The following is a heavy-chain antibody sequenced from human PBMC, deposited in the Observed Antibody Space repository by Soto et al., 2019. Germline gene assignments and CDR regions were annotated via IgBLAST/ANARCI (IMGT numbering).Heavy chain of an antibody. V-gene: IGHV1-18*01. CDR2: ISAYNGNT. CDR1: GYTFTSYV. J-gene: IGHJ6*02. Sequence: QVQLVQSGAEVKKPGASVKVSCKASGYTFTSYVISWVRQAPGQGLEWMGWISAYNGNTNYAQKLQGRVTMTKDTSTSTAYMELRSLRSDDTAVYYCASHYDSSGLRGKYGMDVWGQGTTVTGSS. D-gene: IGHD3-22*01. CDR3: ASHYDSSGLRGKYGMDV.